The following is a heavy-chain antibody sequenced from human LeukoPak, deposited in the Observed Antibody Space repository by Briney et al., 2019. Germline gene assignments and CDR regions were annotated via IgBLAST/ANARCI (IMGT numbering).Heavy chain of an antibody. CDR1: GFTFSSYA. Sequence: GGSLRLSCAASGFTFSSYAMSWVRQAPGKGLEWVSSISNSGGRTFYTDSVKGRFTISRDNSKITLYLQMNSLRAEDTAVYYCARVWELAALYYFDYWGQGTLVTVSS. CDR2: ISNSGGRT. CDR3: ARVWELAALYYFDY. D-gene: IGHD1-26*01. J-gene: IGHJ4*02. V-gene: IGHV3-23*01.